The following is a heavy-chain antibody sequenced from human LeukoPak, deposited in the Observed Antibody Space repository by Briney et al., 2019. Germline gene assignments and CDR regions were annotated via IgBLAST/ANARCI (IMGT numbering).Heavy chain of an antibody. D-gene: IGHD5-18*01. CDR1: GSMFRNYW. CDR2: INQDGTKI. Sequence: GGSLRLSCVVSGSMFRNYWMSWLRQAPGKGPEWVANINQDGTKIFEVDFMKGRFTLSRDNSKNTVDLQMNSLRPEDTAVYYCAKELLGYSYGSYWGQGTLVTVSS. CDR3: AKELLGYSYGSY. J-gene: IGHJ4*02. V-gene: IGHV3-7*01.